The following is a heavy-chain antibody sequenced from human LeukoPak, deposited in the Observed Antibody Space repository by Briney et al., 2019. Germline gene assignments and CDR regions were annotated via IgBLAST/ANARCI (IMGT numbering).Heavy chain of an antibody. D-gene: IGHD2-15*01. CDR2: IYYSGTT. Sequence: PSETLSLTCTVSGGSISSGDDYWSWIRQPPGKGLEWIGYIYYSGTTYYNPSLKSRASISVDTSKNQFSLKLTSVTAADTAVYFCARLAGYYSRGSCYHFDYWGQGSLVTVSS. V-gene: IGHV4-30-4*01. CDR1: GGSISSGDDY. J-gene: IGHJ4*02. CDR3: ARLAGYYSRGSCYHFDY.